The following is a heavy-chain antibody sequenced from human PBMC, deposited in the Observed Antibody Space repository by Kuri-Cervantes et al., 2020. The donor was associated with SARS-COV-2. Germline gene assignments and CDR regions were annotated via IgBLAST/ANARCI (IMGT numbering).Heavy chain of an antibody. CDR1: GFSFSTYA. J-gene: IGHJ6*04. CDR2: MSYDGGKI. Sequence: GESLKTSCAASGFSFSTYAMHWVRQAPGKGLEWVAGMSYDGGKIYYADSLKGRFTISRDNSKNTLYVQMVSLRPEDTAVYYCAREPTINWSDIGNSLDVWGKGTAVTVSS. V-gene: IGHV3-30*04. D-gene: IGHD1-20*01. CDR3: AREPTINWSDIGNSLDV.